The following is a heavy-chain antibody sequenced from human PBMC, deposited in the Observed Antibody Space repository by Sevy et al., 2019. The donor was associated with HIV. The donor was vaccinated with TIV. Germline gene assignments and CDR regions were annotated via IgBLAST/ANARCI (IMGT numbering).Heavy chain of an antibody. CDR2: ISHDEIHK. Sequence: GGSLRLSCATSGFTFSNYAVHWVRQAPGQELEWVAIISHDEIHKDYADSVKGRFTISRDNSKNTLYLQMNSLRPEDTAVYYCARDLPHLLPWQLSRGSDYWGPGTLVTVSS. V-gene: IGHV3-30*04. CDR3: ARDLPHLLPWQLSRGSDY. CDR1: GFTFSNYA. D-gene: IGHD1-26*01. J-gene: IGHJ4*02.